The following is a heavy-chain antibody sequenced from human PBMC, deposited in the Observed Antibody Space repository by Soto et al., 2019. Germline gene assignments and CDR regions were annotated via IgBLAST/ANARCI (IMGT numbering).Heavy chain of an antibody. Sequence: XETLSLTCTVSRGSVNTCHWSWVRQPYGTGLDWSRRIFPNGNACLSPSLKSRVTLYVDTSKSQISLNLTSVTDADMAGYYCARDAAHSAYNCASGIQHWSLDRWGQGLPVTVSS. CDR3: ARDAAHSAYNCASGIQHWSLDR. CDR2: IFPNGNA. J-gene: IGHJ5*02. CDR1: RGSVNTCH. V-gene: IGHV4-4*07. D-gene: IGHD3-3*01.